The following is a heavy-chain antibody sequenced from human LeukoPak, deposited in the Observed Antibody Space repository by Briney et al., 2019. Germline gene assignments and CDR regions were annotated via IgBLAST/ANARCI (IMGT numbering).Heavy chain of an antibody. D-gene: IGHD4-17*01. CDR3: VRDRLRGGMDV. CDR2: INPSDGST. V-gene: IGHV1-46*01. Sequence: GPVKVSCKVSGYTLTKLSMHWVRQAPGQGLEWMGIINPSDGSTSYAQTFQGRVTITADESTSTAYLQLSSLRYEDTAVYYCVRDRLRGGMDVWGQGTTVTVSS. CDR1: GYTLTKLS. J-gene: IGHJ6*02.